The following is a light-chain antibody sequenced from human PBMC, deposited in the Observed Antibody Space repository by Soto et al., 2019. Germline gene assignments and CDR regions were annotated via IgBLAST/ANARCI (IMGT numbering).Light chain of an antibody. J-gene: IGLJ2*01. V-gene: IGLV1-40*01. CDR3: RSYDGSRSAVV. Sequence: QSVLTQPPSVSGAPGQRVTISCTGSSSNIGAGYDVHWYQQHPGTAPKLLIYGNSNRPSGVPDRFSGSKSGTSASLAITGLRAADEADDYCRSYDGSRSAVVFGGGTKLTVL. CDR2: GNS. CDR1: SSNIGAGYD.